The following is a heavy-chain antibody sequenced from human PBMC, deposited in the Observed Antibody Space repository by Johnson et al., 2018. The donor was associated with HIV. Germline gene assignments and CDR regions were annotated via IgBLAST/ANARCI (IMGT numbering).Heavy chain of an antibody. V-gene: IGHV3-11*01. CDR1: GFTFSDYY. D-gene: IGHD3-22*01. J-gene: IGHJ3*02. Sequence: QVHLVESGGGLVKPGGSLRLSCAASGFTFSDYYMSWIRQAPGKGLEWVSYISSSGSTIYYADSVKGRFTISRDNAKNSLYLQMNSLRAEDTAVYYCARERVWYYDSSGDVAFDIWGQGTIVSVSS. CDR3: ARERVWYYDSSGDVAFDI. CDR2: ISSSGSTI.